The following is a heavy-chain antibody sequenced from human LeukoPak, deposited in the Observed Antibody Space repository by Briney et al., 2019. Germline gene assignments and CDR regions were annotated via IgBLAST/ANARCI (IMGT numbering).Heavy chain of an antibody. CDR1: GGSLSGYY. V-gene: IGHV4-59*08. Sequence: SETLSLTCAVYGGSLSGYYWSWIRQPPGKGLEWIGYISYSGSTNYNPSLKSRVTISVDTSKNQFSLKLSSVTAADTAVYYCARKGSGSLWYFDLWGRGTLVTVSS. CDR3: ARKGSGSLWYFDL. J-gene: IGHJ2*01. CDR2: ISYSGST. D-gene: IGHD6-19*01.